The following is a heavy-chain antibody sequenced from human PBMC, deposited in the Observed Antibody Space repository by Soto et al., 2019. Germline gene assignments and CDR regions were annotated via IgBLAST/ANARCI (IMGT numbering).Heavy chain of an antibody. CDR1: GYTFTSYG. D-gene: IGHD3-3*01. CDR2: IRAYNGNT. J-gene: IGHJ5*02. Sequence: AAVKVSCKASGYTFTSYGISWVRQAPGQGLEWMGWIRAYNGNTNYAQKLQGRVTMTPDTSTSTAYMELRSLRSDDTAVYYFARGASNLSITIFGVSLNGGFDPWGQGTLVTVS. CDR3: ARGASNLSITIFGVSLNGGFDP. V-gene: IGHV1-18*04.